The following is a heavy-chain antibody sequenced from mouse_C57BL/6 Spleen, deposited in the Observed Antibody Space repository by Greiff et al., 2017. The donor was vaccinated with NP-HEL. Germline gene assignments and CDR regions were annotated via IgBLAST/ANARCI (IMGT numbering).Heavy chain of an antibody. CDR2: IYPRDGST. Sequence: VKLQESDAELVKPGASVKISCKVSGYTFTDHTIHWMKQRPEQGLEWIGYIYPRDGSTKYNEKFKGKATLTADKSSSTAYMQLNSLTSEDSAVYFCASHYYGSSYWYFDVWGTGTTVTVSS. CDR1: GYTFTDHT. CDR3: ASHYYGSSYWYFDV. D-gene: IGHD1-1*01. V-gene: IGHV1-78*01. J-gene: IGHJ1*03.